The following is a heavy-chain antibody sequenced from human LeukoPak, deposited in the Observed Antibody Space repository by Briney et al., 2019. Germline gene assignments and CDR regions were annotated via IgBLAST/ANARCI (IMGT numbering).Heavy chain of an antibody. CDR1: GFAFTTDN. Sequence: GGSLRLSCVASGFAFTTDNMNWVRQAPGKGLEWVSYISSGGGTRYHADSVEGRFTISRDNAKNSLYLQMNSLRVEDTAVYYCARARLSKQLDYWGQGTLVTVSS. CDR2: ISSGGGTR. CDR3: ARARLSKQLDY. V-gene: IGHV3-48*01. J-gene: IGHJ4*02. D-gene: IGHD6-13*01.